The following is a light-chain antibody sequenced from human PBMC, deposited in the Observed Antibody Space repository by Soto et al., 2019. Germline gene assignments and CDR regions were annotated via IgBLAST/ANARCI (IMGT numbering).Light chain of an antibody. CDR2: YDN. V-gene: IGLV1-44*01. J-gene: IGLJ1*01. CDR3: TSYSSTSFYV. Sequence: QSVLTQPPSASGTPGQRVTISCSGSNSNIGSNTVNWYQQLPGTAPKLLIYYDNLRPSGVPDRISGSKSGTSASLAISGLQSDDEADYYCTSYSSTSFYVFGPGTKVTVL. CDR1: NSNIGSNT.